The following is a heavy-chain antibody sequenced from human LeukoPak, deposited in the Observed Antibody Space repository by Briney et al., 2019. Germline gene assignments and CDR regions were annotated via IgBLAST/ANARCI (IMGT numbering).Heavy chain of an antibody. CDR2: IYESGST. CDR1: RSISLYD. J-gene: IGHJ4*02. V-gene: IGHV4-59*01. CDR3: ARHGRGRSFDY. Sequence: PSEALLLTCIRSRSISLYDWRWIRQPPGKGLEWIGYIYESGSTNYNPSLKSRVTMSTDPSKNQFSLNLSSVPAADTAVYYCARHGRGRSFDYWGQGTLVTVSS.